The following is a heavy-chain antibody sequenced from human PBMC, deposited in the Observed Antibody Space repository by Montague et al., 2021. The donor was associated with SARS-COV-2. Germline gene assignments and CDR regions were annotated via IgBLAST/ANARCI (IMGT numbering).Heavy chain of an antibody. J-gene: IGHJ4*02. CDR3: VRDTGSAQAGFDA. V-gene: IGHV6-1*01. CDR2: TNYRFKWTS. Sequence: CAISGDSVWSNTAAWNWIRQSPSGGLEWLGRTNYRFKWTSDYATSVEGRISIDPEPSKNQFFLHLRSVTPEDTGVYYCVRDTGSAQAGFDAWGQGTLVTVSS. CDR1: GDSVWSNTAA. D-gene: IGHD4-17*01.